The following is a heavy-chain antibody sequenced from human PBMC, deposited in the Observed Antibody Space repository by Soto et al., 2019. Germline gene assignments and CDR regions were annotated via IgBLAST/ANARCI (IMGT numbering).Heavy chain of an antibody. CDR2: ISYDGSNK. CDR3: ARDRVSPNWFDP. V-gene: IGHV3-30-3*01. Sequence: GGSLRLSCAASGFTFSSYAMHWVRQAPGKGLEWVAVISYDGSNKYYADSVKGRFTISRDNSKNTLYLQMNSLRAEDTAVYYCARDRVSPNWFDPWGQGTLVIVSS. D-gene: IGHD3-10*01. CDR1: GFTFSSYA. J-gene: IGHJ5*02.